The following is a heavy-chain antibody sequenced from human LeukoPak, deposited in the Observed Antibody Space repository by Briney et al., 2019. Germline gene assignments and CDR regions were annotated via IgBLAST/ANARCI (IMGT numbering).Heavy chain of an antibody. CDR3: AKDRDMITFGGVIVIEGGFDY. V-gene: IGHV3-23*01. J-gene: IGHJ4*02. D-gene: IGHD3-16*02. Sequence: GGSLRLSCAASGFTFSSYAISWVRQAPGKGLEWVSAISGSGGSTYYADSVKGRFTISRDNSKNTLYLQMNSLRAEDTAVYYCAKDRDMITFGGVIVIEGGFDYWGQGTLVTVSS. CDR1: GFTFSSYA. CDR2: ISGSGGST.